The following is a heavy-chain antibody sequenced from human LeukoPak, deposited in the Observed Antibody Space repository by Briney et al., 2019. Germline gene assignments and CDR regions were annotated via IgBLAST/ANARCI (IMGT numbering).Heavy chain of an antibody. CDR3: ARDEGKYGYSYGYIFDP. J-gene: IGHJ5*02. Sequence: ASVKVSCKASGGTFSSYAISWVRQAPGQGLEWMGGIIPIFGTANYAQKFQGRVTITADKSTSTAYMELSSLRSEDTAVYYCARDEGKYGYSYGYIFDPWGQGTLVTVSS. V-gene: IGHV1-69*06. CDR2: IIPIFGTA. D-gene: IGHD5-18*01. CDR1: GGTFSSYA.